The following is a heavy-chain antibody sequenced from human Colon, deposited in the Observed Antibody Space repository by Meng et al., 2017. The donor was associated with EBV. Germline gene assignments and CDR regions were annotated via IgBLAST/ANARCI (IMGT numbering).Heavy chain of an antibody. CDR2: IYYSGST. CDR1: GGSASSVGYY. V-gene: IGHV4-31*03. Sequence: VRLQRPRLGLVTHSQTPPLTSTSSGGSASSVGYYWTCIRQHPGKDLDWFGHIYYSGSTFSNPSLKRRVISSIDPSKNPFSRNLRSVTAADTAVYYCARVSSGWDYFDYWGQGTLVTVSS. J-gene: IGHJ4*02. CDR3: ARVSSGWDYFDY. D-gene: IGHD6-19*01.